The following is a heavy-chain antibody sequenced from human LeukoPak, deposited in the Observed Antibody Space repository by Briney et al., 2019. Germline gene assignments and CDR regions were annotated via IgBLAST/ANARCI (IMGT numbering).Heavy chain of an antibody. CDR3: ARVRQTFGVNNYFAY. Sequence: ASVKVSCTASGGTFSSYAISWVRQAPGQGLEWMGGIIPIFGTANYAQKFQGRVTITTDESTSTAYMELSSLRSEDTAVYYCARVRQTFGVNNYFAYWGQGTLATVSS. V-gene: IGHV1-69*05. CDR1: GGTFSSYA. J-gene: IGHJ4*02. D-gene: IGHD3-3*01. CDR2: IIPIFGTA.